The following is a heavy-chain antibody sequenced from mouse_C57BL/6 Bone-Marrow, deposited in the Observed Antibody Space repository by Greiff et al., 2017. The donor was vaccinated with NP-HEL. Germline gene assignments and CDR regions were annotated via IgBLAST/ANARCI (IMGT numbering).Heavy chain of an antibody. V-gene: IGHV1-64*01. Sequence: VQLQQPGAELVKPGASVKLSCKASGYTFTSYWMHWVKQRPGQGLEWIGMIHPNSGSTNYNEKFKSKATLTVDKSSSTAYMQLSSLTSEDSAVYYCARYNSNYWYFDVWGTGTTVTVSS. J-gene: IGHJ1*03. CDR1: GYTFTSYW. D-gene: IGHD2-5*01. CDR3: ARYNSNYWYFDV. CDR2: IHPNSGST.